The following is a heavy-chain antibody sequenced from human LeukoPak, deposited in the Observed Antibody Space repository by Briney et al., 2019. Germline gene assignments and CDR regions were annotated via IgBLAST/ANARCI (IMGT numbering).Heavy chain of an antibody. V-gene: IGHV1-18*01. Sequence: ASVKVSCKASGYTFTSYGISWVRQAPGQGLEWMGWISAYNGNTNYAQKLQGRVTMTTDTSTSTAYMELRSLRSDDTAVYYCARDLDGGYYYGSGSYHFDYWGQGTLVTVSS. CDR1: GYTFTSYG. CDR2: ISAYNGNT. CDR3: ARDLDGGYYYGSGSYHFDY. D-gene: IGHD3-10*01. J-gene: IGHJ4*02.